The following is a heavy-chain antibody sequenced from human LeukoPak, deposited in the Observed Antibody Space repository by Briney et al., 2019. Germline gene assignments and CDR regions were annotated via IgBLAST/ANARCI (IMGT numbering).Heavy chain of an antibody. CDR3: TTYGLYGGNSIDY. Sequence: PGGSLRLSCAAFGFTFSNAWMSWVRQAPGKGLEWVGRIKSKTDGGTTDYAAPVKGRFTISRDDSKNTLYLQMNSLKTEDTAVYYCTTYGLYGGNSIDYWGQGTLVTVSS. J-gene: IGHJ4*02. CDR1: GFTFSNAW. CDR2: IKSKTDGGTT. D-gene: IGHD4-23*01. V-gene: IGHV3-15*01.